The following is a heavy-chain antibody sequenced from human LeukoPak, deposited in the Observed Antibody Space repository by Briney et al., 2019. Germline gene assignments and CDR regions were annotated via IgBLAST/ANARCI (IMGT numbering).Heavy chain of an antibody. Sequence: SQTLSLTCAISGDSVSSNSAAWNWIRQSPSRGLEWLGRTYYRSTYDSDYALSVKSRITFNADTSKNQFSLKLSSVTAADTAVYYCARSYSPRRVVPAQLWGQGTLVTVSS. CDR2: TYYRSTYDS. J-gene: IGHJ4*02. D-gene: IGHD2-2*01. V-gene: IGHV6-1*01. CDR3: ARSYSPRRVVPAQL. CDR1: GDSVSSNSAA.